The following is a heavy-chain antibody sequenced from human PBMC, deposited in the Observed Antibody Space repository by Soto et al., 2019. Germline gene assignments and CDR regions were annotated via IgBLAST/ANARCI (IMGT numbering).Heavy chain of an antibody. D-gene: IGHD3-16*01. V-gene: IGHV1-18*01. J-gene: IGHJ6*02. Sequence: QVQLVQSGAEVKNPGASVKVSCKASGYTFTRYGIGWARQAPGQGLEWMGWINTYNGNTNYAQNAQGRVTLPTHTPXSTAYMELRSLRSNDTAIYYCAMVDVYVTPSPQDVWGQGTTVIVSS. CDR2: INTYNGNT. CDR1: GYTFTRYG. CDR3: AMVDVYVTPSPQDV.